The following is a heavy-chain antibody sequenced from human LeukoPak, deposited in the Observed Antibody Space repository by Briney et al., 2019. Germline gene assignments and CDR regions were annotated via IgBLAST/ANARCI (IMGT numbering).Heavy chain of an antibody. J-gene: IGHJ4*02. V-gene: IGHV4-34*01. Sequence: SETLSLTCAVYGGSFSGYYWSWIRQPPGKGLEWIGEINHSGSTNYNPSLKSRVTISVDTSKNQFSLKLSSVTAADTAVYYCASAIPGYWGQGTLVTVSS. CDR3: ASAIPGY. CDR2: INHSGST. CDR1: GGSFSGYY.